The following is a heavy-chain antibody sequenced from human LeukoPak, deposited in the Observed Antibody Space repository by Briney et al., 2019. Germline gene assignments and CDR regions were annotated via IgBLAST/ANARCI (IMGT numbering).Heavy chain of an antibody. CDR3: AKDQGLNFDY. J-gene: IGHJ4*02. CDR1: GFTFSSSW. Sequence: GGSLRLSCATSGFTFSSSWMSWVRQAPGKGLEWVSAISGSGGSTYYADSVKGRFTISRDNSKNTLYLQMNSLRAEDTAVYYCAKDQGLNFDYWGQGTLVTVSS. V-gene: IGHV3-23*01. CDR2: ISGSGGST.